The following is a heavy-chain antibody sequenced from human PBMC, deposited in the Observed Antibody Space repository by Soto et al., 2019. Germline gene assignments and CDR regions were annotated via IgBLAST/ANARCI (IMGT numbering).Heavy chain of an antibody. Sequence: QVQLQESGPGLVKPSETLSLTCTVSGGSISSYYWSWIRQPPRKGLEWIGYIYYSGSTKYNHSLKRRVTIAVDTSKNQSSLKLSSVAAADTAVYYWARATYCSGGSCIDYWGQVTLVTVSS. CDR1: GGSISSYY. V-gene: IGHV4-59*01. D-gene: IGHD2-15*01. CDR3: ARATYCSGGSCIDY. CDR2: IYYSGST. J-gene: IGHJ4*02.